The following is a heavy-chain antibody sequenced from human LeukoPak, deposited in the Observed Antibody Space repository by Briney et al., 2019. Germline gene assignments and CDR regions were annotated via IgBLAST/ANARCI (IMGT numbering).Heavy chain of an antibody. V-gene: IGHV4-4*02. J-gene: IGHJ3*02. CDR3: ARDLGDGYNSYAFDI. D-gene: IGHD5-24*01. Sequence: SETLSLTCAVSGGSISSSNWWSWVRQPPGKGLEWIGEIYHSGSTNYNPSLKSRVTISVDTSKNQFSLKLSSVTAADTAVYYCARDLGDGYNSYAFDIWGQGTMVTVSS. CDR1: GGSISSSNW. CDR2: IYHSGST.